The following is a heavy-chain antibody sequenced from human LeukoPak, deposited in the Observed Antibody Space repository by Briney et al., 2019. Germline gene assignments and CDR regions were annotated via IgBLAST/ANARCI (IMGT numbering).Heavy chain of an antibody. CDR2: ISGSGGST. J-gene: IGHJ4*02. CDR3: AKDGGTDYDFWSGYYEGNFDY. V-gene: IGHV3-23*01. CDR1: GFTFSSYA. Sequence: PGGSLRLSXAASGFTFSSYAMSWVRQAPGKGLEWVSAISGSGGSTDYADSVKGRFTISRDNSKNTLYLQMNSLRAEDTAVYYCAKDGGTDYDFWSGYYEGNFDYWGQGTLVTVSS. D-gene: IGHD3-3*01.